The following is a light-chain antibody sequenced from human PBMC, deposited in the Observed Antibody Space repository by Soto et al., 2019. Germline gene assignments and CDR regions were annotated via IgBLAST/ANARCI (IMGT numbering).Light chain of an antibody. CDR3: QQYNSYSPET. CDR2: KAS. Sequence: DIQMTQSPSTLSASVGDRVTITCRASQSISSWLAWYQQKPGKAPKLLIYKASSLESGVPSRFSGSGSGTEFTLTISSLQPDDFAPYYCQQYNSYSPETFGQGTKLEIK. V-gene: IGKV1-5*03. J-gene: IGKJ2*01. CDR1: QSISSW.